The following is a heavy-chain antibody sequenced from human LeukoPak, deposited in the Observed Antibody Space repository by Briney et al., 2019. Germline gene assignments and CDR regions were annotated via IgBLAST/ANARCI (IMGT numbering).Heavy chain of an antibody. Sequence: PSETLSLTCTVSGGSISSYYWSWIRQPPGKGLEWIGRIYTSGSTTYNPSLKSRVTMSVDTSKNQFSLRLSSVTDADTAVYYCARDTGYGSGMWRYYYYYYMDVWGKGTTVTVSS. CDR1: GGSISSYY. CDR2: IYTSGST. J-gene: IGHJ6*03. CDR3: ARDTGYGSGMWRYYYYYYMDV. D-gene: IGHD3-10*01. V-gene: IGHV4-4*07.